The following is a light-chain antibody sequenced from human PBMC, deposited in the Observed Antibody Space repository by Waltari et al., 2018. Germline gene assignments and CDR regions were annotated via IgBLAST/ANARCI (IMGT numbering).Light chain of an antibody. CDR2: CAS. CDR3: QQYYIAQYT. V-gene: IGKV4-1*01. J-gene: IGKJ2*01. Sequence: DIVMTQSPDPLNVSLGERATINCKSSQSVLFSSDNKNYLAWYQQKPGQPPKLLIYCASTRESGVPNRFSGSGSGTDFTLTISSLQAEDVAVYFCQQYYIAQYTFGQGTKLEIK. CDR1: QSVLFSSDNKNY.